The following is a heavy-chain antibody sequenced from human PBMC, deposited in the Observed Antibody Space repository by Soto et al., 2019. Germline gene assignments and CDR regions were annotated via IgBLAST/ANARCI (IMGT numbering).Heavy chain of an antibody. D-gene: IGHD2-21*01. V-gene: IGHV4-59*08. CDR1: AGSISGYY. CDR3: ARYYCGSACYHFDS. J-gene: IGHJ4*02. Sequence: QVQLQESGPGLVKPSETLSLTCTVSAGSISGYYWSWIRQPPGKGLEWIGYIYYSGTSNFNPSLENRVTRSVDTSKNQFSLKLSSVTAADTAVYYCARYYCGSACYHFDSWGQGALVTVSS. CDR2: IYYSGTS.